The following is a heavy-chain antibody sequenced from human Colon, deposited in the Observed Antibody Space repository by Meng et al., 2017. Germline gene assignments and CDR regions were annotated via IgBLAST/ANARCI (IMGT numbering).Heavy chain of an antibody. CDR3: ARMVRETLYYFDY. CDR2: IYYSGST. J-gene: IGHJ4*02. D-gene: IGHD3-10*01. Sequence: QVQLQESGPGLGKPSQTLCRSGTVSGGSISSGDYYWSWIRQPPGKGLEWIGYIYYSGSTYYNPSLKSRITISVDTSKNQFSLKLSSVTAADTAVYYCARMVRETLYYFDYWGQGTLVTVSS. V-gene: IGHV4-30-4*01. CDR1: GGSISSGDYY.